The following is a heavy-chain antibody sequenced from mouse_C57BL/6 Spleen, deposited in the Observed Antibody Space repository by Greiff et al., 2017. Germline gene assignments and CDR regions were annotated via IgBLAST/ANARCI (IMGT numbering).Heavy chain of an antibody. CDR2: IDPSASYT. D-gene: IGHD1-1*01. V-gene: IGHV1-50*01. CDR1: GYTFTSYW. J-gene: IGHJ1*03. CDR3: ARGPLLWYCDV. Sequence: QVQLQQPGAELVKPGASVKLSCKASGYTFTSYWMQWVKQRPGQGLEWIGEIDPSASYTNYNQKFKGKATLTVDTSSSTAYMQLSSLTSEDSAVYYCARGPLLWYCDVWGTGTTVTVSS.